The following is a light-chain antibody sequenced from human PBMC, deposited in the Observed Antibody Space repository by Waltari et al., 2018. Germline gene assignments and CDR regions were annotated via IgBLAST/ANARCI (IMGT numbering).Light chain of an antibody. CDR1: NIGSYS. CDR2: YDS. V-gene: IGLV3-21*04. Sequence: SYVLTQPPSVSVAPGETARITRGGDNIGSYSVHWYQQKLRQAPVLVIFYDSDRPSGIPARFSGSNSGNTATLTITSVEAGDEARYYCQVWHPDIDPGVFGTGTEVTVL. J-gene: IGLJ1*01. CDR3: QVWHPDIDPGV.